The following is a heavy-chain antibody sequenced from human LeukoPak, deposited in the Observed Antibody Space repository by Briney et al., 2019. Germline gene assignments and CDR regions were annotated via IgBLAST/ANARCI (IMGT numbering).Heavy chain of an antibody. J-gene: IGHJ4*02. D-gene: IGHD3-3*01. V-gene: IGHV3-7*03. CDR2: IKPDGTEK. Sequence: GGSLRLSCVTSDFTFSSYWMNWVRQAPGKGLEWVANIKPDGTEKYYVDSVKGRFTISRDNAKNSLYLQMNSLRAEDTAVYYCATGPDFWSGYYRNWGQRTLVTVSS. CDR1: DFTFSSYW. CDR3: ATGPDFWSGYYRN.